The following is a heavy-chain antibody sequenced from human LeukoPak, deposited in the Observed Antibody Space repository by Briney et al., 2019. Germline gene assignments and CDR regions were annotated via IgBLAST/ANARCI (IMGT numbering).Heavy chain of an antibody. CDR1: GFTFSSYS. V-gene: IGHV3-21*01. CDR2: ISSSSSYI. J-gene: IGHJ5*02. CDR3: ARDVYDSSGYYSVEGCS. D-gene: IGHD3-22*01. Sequence: GGSLRLSCAASGFTFSSYSMNWVRQAPGKGLEWVSSISSSSSYIYYADSVKGRFTISRDNAKNSLYLQMNSLRAEDTAVYYCARDVYDSSGYYSVEGCSWGQGTLVTVSS.